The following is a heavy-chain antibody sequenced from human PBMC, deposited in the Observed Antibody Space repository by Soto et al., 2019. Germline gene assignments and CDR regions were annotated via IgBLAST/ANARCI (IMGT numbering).Heavy chain of an antibody. J-gene: IGHJ6*02. CDR3: ARDEDCGGDCYYAHYYYYGMDV. D-gene: IGHD2-21*02. CDR1: GYTFTSYG. V-gene: IGHV1-18*01. CDR2: ISAYNGNT. Sequence: QVQLVQSGAEVKKPGASVKVSCKASGYTFTSYGISSVRQAPGQGLEWMGWISAYNGNTNYAQKLQGRVTMTTDTSTSTAYMELRSLRSDDTAVYYCARDEDCGGDCYYAHYYYYGMDVWGQGTTVTVSS.